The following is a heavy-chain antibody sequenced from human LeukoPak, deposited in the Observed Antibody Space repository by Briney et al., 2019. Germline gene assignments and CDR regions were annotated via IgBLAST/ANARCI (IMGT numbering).Heavy chain of an antibody. Sequence: GASVKVSCKASGYTFTGYYVHWVRQAPGQGLEWMGRINPNSGGTNYAQKFQGRVTMTRDTSISTAYMELSRLRSDDTAVYYCARAPRAVAGHYFDYWGQGTLVTVSS. CDR1: GYTFTGYY. V-gene: IGHV1-2*06. CDR3: ARAPRAVAGHYFDY. J-gene: IGHJ4*02. CDR2: INPNSGGT. D-gene: IGHD6-19*01.